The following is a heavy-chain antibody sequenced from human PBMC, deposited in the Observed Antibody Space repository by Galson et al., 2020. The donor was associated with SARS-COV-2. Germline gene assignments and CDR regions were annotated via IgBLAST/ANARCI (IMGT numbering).Heavy chain of an antibody. J-gene: IGHJ4*02. V-gene: IGHV5-10-1*01. Sequence: HGESLKISCQGSGYKFTSYYINWVRQMPGKGLEWMARIDPYDNYTNYSPSFQGHVTVSADKAIDTVYLQWSSLQASDTGIYYCLRTDEYNTPPGNSWGQGTRVIVSS. CDR1: GYKFTSYY. CDR3: LRTDEYNTPPGNS. D-gene: IGHD1-20*01. CDR2: IDPYDNYT.